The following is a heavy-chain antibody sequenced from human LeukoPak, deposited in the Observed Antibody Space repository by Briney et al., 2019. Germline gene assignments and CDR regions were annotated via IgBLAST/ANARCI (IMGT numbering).Heavy chain of an antibody. CDR3: TRVIVAVPGYFDYFDF. CDR2: INEDGSNK. J-gene: IGHJ4*02. Sequence: GGSLRLSCAASGFTFSSLWMSWVRQAPGKGLEWVANINEDGSNKWHLGSVKGRFTVSRDNARNSLYLQMNSLRVEDTAVYYCTRVIVAVPGYFDYFDFWGQGVLVTVSS. V-gene: IGHV3-7*01. CDR1: GFTFSSLW. D-gene: IGHD6-19*01.